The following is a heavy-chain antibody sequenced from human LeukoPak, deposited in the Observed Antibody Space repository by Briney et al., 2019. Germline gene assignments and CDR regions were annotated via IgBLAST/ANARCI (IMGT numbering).Heavy chain of an antibody. CDR2: IIPIFGTA. V-gene: IGHV1-69*13. CDR3: AKWWEDYNQLFDN. D-gene: IGHD1-26*01. Sequence: SVKVSCKASGGTFSSYAISWVRQAPGQGLEWMGGIIPIFGTANYAQKFQGRVTITADESTSRAYMELSSLRSEDTAVYYCAKWWEDYNQLFDNWGQGTLVTVST. CDR1: GGTFSSYA. J-gene: IGHJ4*02.